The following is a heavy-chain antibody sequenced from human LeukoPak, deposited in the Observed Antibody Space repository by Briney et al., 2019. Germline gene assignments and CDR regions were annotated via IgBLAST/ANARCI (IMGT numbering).Heavy chain of an antibody. CDR2: FDLEDGET. D-gene: IGHD6-19*01. Sequence: ASVKVSCKVSGYTLTELSMHWVRQAPGKGLEWMGGFDLEDGETIYTQKFQGRVTMTEDTSTDTASMELSSLRSEDTAVYYCATAGIAVSGGPFDSWGQGTLVTVSS. V-gene: IGHV1-24*01. J-gene: IGHJ4*02. CDR3: ATAGIAVSGGPFDS. CDR1: GYTLTELS.